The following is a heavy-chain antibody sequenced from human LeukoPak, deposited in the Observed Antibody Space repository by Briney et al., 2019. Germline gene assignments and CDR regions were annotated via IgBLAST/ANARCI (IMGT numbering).Heavy chain of an antibody. CDR1: GFTFSDYY. V-gene: IGHV3-11*06. CDR3: ARDGYGSGTFDY. J-gene: IGHJ4*02. CDR2: ISSSSSYT. Sequence: GGSLGLSCAASGFTFSDYYMSWIRQATGKGLEWVSYISSSSSYTNYADSVKGRFTISRDNAKNSLYLQMNSLRAEDTAVYYCARDGYGSGTFDYWGQGTLVTVSS. D-gene: IGHD3-10*01.